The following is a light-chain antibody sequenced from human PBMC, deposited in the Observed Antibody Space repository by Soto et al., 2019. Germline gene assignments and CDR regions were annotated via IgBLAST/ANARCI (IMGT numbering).Light chain of an antibody. CDR3: QQYGSSPLT. CDR2: GAS. J-gene: IGKJ4*01. CDR1: QSVSSSY. Sequence: EIVLTQSPGTLSLSPGERATLSCRASQSVSSSYLAWYQHKPGQAPRLLIYGASSRATGIPDRFSGSGSGTDFTFTISRLEPEDFAVYYCQQYGSSPLTFGGETKVEIK. V-gene: IGKV3-20*01.